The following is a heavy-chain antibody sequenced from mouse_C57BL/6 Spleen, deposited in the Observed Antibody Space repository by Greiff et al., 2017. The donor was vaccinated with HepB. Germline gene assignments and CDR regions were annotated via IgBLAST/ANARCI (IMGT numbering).Heavy chain of an antibody. CDR3: ARLYYSNYGFDY. D-gene: IGHD2-5*01. J-gene: IGHJ2*01. V-gene: IGHV1-18*01. Sequence: EVQLQQSGPELVKPGASVKIPCKASGYTFTDYNMDWVKQSHGKSLEWIGDINPNNGGTIYNQKFKGKATLTVDKSSSTAYMELRSLTSEDTAVYYCARLYYSNYGFDYWGQGTTLTVSS. CDR2: INPNNGGT. CDR1: GYTFTDYN.